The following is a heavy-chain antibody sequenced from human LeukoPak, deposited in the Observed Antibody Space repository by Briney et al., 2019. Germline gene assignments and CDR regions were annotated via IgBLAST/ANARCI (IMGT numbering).Heavy chain of an antibody. Sequence: GGSLRLSCAASGFTFDDYAMHWVRQAPGKALEWVSLISGDGGSTYYADSVKGRFTISRDNSKNSLYLQMNSLRTEDTALYYCAKVAVHYYDSSGINEGGGYWGQGTLVTVSS. CDR1: GFTFDDYA. CDR3: AKVAVHYYDSSGINEGGGY. J-gene: IGHJ4*02. CDR2: ISGDGGST. V-gene: IGHV3-43*02. D-gene: IGHD3-22*01.